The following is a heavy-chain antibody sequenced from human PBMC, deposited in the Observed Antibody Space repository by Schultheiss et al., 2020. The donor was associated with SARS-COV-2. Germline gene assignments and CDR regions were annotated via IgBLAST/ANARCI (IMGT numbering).Heavy chain of an antibody. Sequence: GSLRLSCAASGFTVSSNYMSWVRQAPGKGLEWIGEINHRGSANYNPSLKSRVTISVDTSKNQFSVSLRSVTAADTAVYYCARHLLRSRGVFGAAQPLDYWGQGTLVTVSS. D-gene: IGHD2-2*01. V-gene: IGHV4-34*01. CDR2: INHRGSA. J-gene: IGHJ4*02. CDR3: ARHLLRSRGVFGAAQPLDY. CDR1: GFTVSSNY.